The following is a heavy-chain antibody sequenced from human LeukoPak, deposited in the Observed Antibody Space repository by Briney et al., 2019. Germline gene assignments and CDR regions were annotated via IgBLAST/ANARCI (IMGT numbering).Heavy chain of an antibody. J-gene: IGHJ6*02. CDR1: GYTFTSYA. CDR2: INAGNGNT. Sequence: ASVKVSCKASGYTFTSYAMHWVRQAPGQRLEWMGWINAGNGNTKYSQKFQGRVTITRDTSASTAYMELSSLRSEDTAVYYCARDREGISVLLGGMDVWGQGTTVTVSS. D-gene: IGHD1-1*01. CDR3: ARDREGISVLLGGMDV. V-gene: IGHV1-3*01.